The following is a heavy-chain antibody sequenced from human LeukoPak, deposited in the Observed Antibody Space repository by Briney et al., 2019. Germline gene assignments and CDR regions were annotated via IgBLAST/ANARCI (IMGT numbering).Heavy chain of an antibody. V-gene: IGHV3-74*01. J-gene: IGHJ6*02. Sequence: GGSLRLSCVASGFTFNSYWMKWVRQDPTKGLVWVSRINGDGRNINYADSVKGRFTISRDNARNTLFLQMNSLRVEDTAVYYCTRDLLDYNVSTGLHHYYMDVWGQGTTVTVSS. CDR2: INGDGRNI. CDR1: GFTFNSYW. CDR3: TRDLLDYNVSTGLHHYYMDV. D-gene: IGHD3/OR15-3a*01.